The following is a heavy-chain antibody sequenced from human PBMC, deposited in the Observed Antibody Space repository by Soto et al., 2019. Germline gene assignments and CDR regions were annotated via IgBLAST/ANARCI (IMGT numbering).Heavy chain of an antibody. CDR3: ARGYCSGGSCYEYFQH. V-gene: IGHV1-69*12. CDR2: IIPIFGTA. CDR1: GGTFSSYA. J-gene: IGHJ1*01. Sequence: QVQLVQSGAEVKKPGSSVKVSCKASGGTFSSYAISWVRQAPGQGLEWMGGIIPIFGTANYAQKFQGRVTMTAAEATSTAHMELSSLRSEDTAVYYCARGYCSGGSCYEYFQHWGQGTLVTVSS. D-gene: IGHD2-15*01.